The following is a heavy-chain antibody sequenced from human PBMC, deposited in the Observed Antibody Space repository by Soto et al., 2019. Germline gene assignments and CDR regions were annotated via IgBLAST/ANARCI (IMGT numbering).Heavy chain of an antibody. CDR3: ARGFRGRHMGYYYGMDV. V-gene: IGHV4-30-2*01. Sequence: SETLSLTCALSGFSICSRGFSWSWIWQPPGKGLEWIGYIYHSGSTYYNPSLKSRVTISVDRSKNQFSLKLSSVTAADTAVYYCARGFRGRHMGYYYGMDVWGQGTTVT. D-gene: IGHD3-16*01. CDR2: IYHSGST. J-gene: IGHJ6*02. CDR1: GFSICSRGFS.